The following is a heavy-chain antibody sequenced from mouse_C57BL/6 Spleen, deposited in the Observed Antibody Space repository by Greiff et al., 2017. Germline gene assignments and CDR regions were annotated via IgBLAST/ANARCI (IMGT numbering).Heavy chain of an antibody. CDR2: IWSGGST. CDR1: GFSLTSYG. Sequence: VQLVESGPGLVQPSQSLSITCTVSGFSLTSYGVHWVRQSPGQGLEWLGVIWSGGSTDYNAAFISRLSISKDNSKSQVFFKMNSLQADDTAIYYCARNSGGSSPYAMDYWGQGTSVTVSS. D-gene: IGHD1-1*01. CDR3: ARNSGGSSPYAMDY. V-gene: IGHV2-2*01. J-gene: IGHJ4*01.